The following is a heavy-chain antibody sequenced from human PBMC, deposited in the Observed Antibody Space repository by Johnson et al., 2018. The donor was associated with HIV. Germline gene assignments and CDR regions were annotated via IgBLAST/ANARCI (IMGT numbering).Heavy chain of an antibody. CDR1: GFTFSNYA. D-gene: IGHD5-12*01. J-gene: IGHJ3*02. Sequence: QVQLVESGGGVVQPGRSLRLSCAASGFTFSNYAIHWVRQAPGKGLEWVALISYDGSNKNYADSVKGRFSISGDHAKNTLYIQMTSLGAEDTAVYYCARDRGGSGYSGYLGDAFDIWGQGTMVTVSS. CDR3: ARDRGGSGYSGYLGDAFDI. V-gene: IGHV3-30*14. CDR2: ISYDGSNK.